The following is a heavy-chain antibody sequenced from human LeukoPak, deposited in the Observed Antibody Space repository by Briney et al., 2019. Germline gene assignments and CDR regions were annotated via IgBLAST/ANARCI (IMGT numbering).Heavy chain of an antibody. D-gene: IGHD1-26*01. J-gene: IGHJ4*02. V-gene: IGHV3-13*01. CDR2: IGKFGDT. CDR3: ARILGADEGADY. Sequence: QPGGSLRLSCTASEFTFTSYDMHWVRQATGEGLEWVSYIGKFGDTSYPASVKGRFTISREIARNSLHLQMDSLRAGDTGVYYCARILGADEGADYWGQGTLVTVSS. CDR1: EFTFTSYD.